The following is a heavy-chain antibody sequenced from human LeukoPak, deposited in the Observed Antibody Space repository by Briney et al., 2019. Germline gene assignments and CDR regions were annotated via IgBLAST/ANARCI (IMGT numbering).Heavy chain of an antibody. CDR2: VNGRGAST. V-gene: IGHV3-23*01. D-gene: IGHD3-9*01. CDR1: GFSFSSYA. Sequence: GGSLRLSCAASGFSFSSYAMSWVRQTPGKGLDWVSSVNGRGASTFYADSVKGRFTISRDNFSNMLFLQMNSLRADDTVIFYAEDGIRYEDYAYDLWGQGTMVTVSS. J-gene: IGHJ3*01. CDR3: EDGIRYEDYAYDL.